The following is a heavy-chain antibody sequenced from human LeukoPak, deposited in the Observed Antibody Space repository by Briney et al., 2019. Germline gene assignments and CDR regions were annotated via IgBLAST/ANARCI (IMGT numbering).Heavy chain of an antibody. CDR2: IYHSGST. J-gene: IGHJ4*02. V-gene: IGHV4-4*02. CDR3: ARAPYGSGSNAFDC. D-gene: IGHD3-10*01. CDR1: GGSISSSNW. Sequence: SGTLSLTCAVSGGSISSSNWWSWVRQPPGKGLEWIGEIYHSGSTNYNPSLKSRVTISVDTSKNQFSLKLSSVTAADTAVYYCARAPYGSGSNAFDCWGQGTLVTVSS.